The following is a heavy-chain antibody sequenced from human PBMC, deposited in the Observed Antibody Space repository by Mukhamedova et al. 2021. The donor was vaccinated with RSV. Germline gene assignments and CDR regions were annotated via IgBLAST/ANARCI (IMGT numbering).Heavy chain of an antibody. CDR3: TTFAVGVNGI. V-gene: IGHV3-15*01. CDR1: AW. Sequence: AWMSWVRQAPGKGLEWVGRIKSKTDGGTTDYAAPVKDRFTVSRDDSKNTLYLQMNSLKTEDTAVDYCTTFAVGVNGIWGQGTLV. J-gene: IGHJ4*02. CDR2: IKSKTDGGTT. D-gene: IGHD3-10*01.